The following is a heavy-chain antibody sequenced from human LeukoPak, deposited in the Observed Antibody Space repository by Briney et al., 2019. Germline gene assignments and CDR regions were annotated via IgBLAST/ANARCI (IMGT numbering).Heavy chain of an antibody. Sequence: PGGSLRLSCAASGFTFSTYGMSWVRQAPGKGLERVSGITDSGAYTYYADSVKGRFTISRDNSKSTLYLQMNSLRAEDTAVYYCAKPLDGYYYYMDVWGKGTTVTVSS. CDR3: AKPLDGYYYYMDV. D-gene: IGHD5-24*01. CDR1: GFTFSTYG. CDR2: ITDSGAYT. V-gene: IGHV3-23*01. J-gene: IGHJ6*03.